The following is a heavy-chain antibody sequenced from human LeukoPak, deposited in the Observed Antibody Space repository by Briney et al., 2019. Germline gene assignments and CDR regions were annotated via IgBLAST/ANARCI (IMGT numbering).Heavy chain of an antibody. CDR3: ARYCSGGSCSLGAFDI. Sequence: GGSLRLSCAASGFTFSSYAMSWVRQAPGKGLEWVSAISGSDGSTYYEDSVKGRFTISRDNSKNTLYLQMNSLRAEDTAVYYCARYCSGGSCSLGAFDIWGQGTIVTVSS. J-gene: IGHJ3*02. V-gene: IGHV3-23*01. D-gene: IGHD2-15*01. CDR1: GFTFSSYA. CDR2: ISGSDGST.